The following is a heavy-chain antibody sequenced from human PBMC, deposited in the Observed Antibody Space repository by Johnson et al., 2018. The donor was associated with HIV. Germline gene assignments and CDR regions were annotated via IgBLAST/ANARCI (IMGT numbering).Heavy chain of an antibody. D-gene: IGHD3-16*01. CDR1: GFTVSTNY. CDR2: IYSGGTT. CDR3: ARGSRYTFDNDDVHLLHAFDI. V-gene: IGHV3-66*02. Sequence: VQLVESGGGLVQPGGSLRLSCAVSGFTVSTNYMSWVRQAPGKGLEWVSLIYSGGTTYYADSVKGRFTISRDNSKNTLYLEMNTLRPEDTAMYYCARGSRYTFDNDDVHLLHAFDIWGQGTMVTVSS. J-gene: IGHJ3*02.